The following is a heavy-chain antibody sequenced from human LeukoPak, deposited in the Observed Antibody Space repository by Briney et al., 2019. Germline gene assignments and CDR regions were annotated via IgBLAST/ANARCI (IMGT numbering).Heavy chain of an antibody. V-gene: IGHV3-74*01. Sequence: GGSLRLSCKASGFTFGDDAVSWFRQAPGKGLVWVSRINTDGSSTSYADSVKGRFTISRDNAKNTLYLQMNSLRAEDTAVYYCAKDAGIQLWLHYFDYWGQGTLVTVSS. CDR3: AKDAGIQLWLHYFDY. J-gene: IGHJ4*02. CDR1: GFTFGDDA. D-gene: IGHD5-18*01. CDR2: INTDGSST.